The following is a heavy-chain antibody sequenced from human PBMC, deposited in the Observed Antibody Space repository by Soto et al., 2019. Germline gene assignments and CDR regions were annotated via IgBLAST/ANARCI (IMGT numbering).Heavy chain of an antibody. CDR1: GGTFSSYA. Sequence: SVKVSCKASGGTFSSYAISWVRQAPGQGLEWMGGIIPIFGTANYAQKFQGRVTITADESTSTAYMELSSLRSEDTAVYYCARQRSYYDFWSGSLSGYYYYYYGMDVWGQGTTVTVS. D-gene: IGHD3-3*01. CDR3: ARQRSYYDFWSGSLSGYYYYYYGMDV. V-gene: IGHV1-69*13. CDR2: IIPIFGTA. J-gene: IGHJ6*02.